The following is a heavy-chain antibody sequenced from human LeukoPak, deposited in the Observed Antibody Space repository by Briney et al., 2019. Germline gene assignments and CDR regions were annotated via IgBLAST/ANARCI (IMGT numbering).Heavy chain of an antibody. J-gene: IGHJ3*02. CDR3: ARHATLSTRSWTGDYHLDDAFDI. CDR2: IYYSGST. CDR1: GGSISSYY. V-gene: IGHV4-59*08. Sequence: SETLSLTCTVSGGSISSYYWSWIRQPPGKGLEWMGYIYYSGSTNYNPSLKSRVTISVDTSKNQFSLKLSSVTAADTAVYYCARHATLSTRSWTGDYHLDDAFDIWGQGTMVTVSS. D-gene: IGHD4-17*01.